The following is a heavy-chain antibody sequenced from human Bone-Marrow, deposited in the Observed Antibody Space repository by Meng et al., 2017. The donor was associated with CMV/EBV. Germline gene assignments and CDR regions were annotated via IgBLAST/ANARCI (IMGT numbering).Heavy chain of an antibody. D-gene: IGHD1-26*01. V-gene: IGHV4-59*01. CDR3: ASGSYFDY. CDR1: GGSISSYY. Sequence: SETLSLTCTVSGGSISSYYWSWIRQPPGKGLEWIGYIYYSGSTNYNPSLKSRVTISVDTSKNQFSLKLSSVTAADTAVYYCASGSYFDYWGQGTRVTVSS. J-gene: IGHJ4*02. CDR2: IYYSGST.